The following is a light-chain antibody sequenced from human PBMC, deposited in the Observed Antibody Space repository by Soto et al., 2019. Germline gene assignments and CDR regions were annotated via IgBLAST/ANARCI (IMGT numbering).Light chain of an antibody. CDR3: QQRSNWPST. J-gene: IGKJ4*01. Sequence: EIVLTQSPATLSLSPGNRATLSCRASQSVSSYLAWYQQKPGQAPRLLIYDASNRATGNPARFSGSGSGSDFTRTITSLEAEDFAVYYCQQRSNWPSTFGGGTKVEIK. CDR2: DAS. V-gene: IGKV3-11*01. CDR1: QSVSSY.